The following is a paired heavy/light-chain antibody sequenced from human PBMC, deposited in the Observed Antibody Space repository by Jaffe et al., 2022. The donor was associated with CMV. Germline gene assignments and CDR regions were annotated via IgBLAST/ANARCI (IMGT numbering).Heavy chain of an antibody. V-gene: IGHV1-69*09. CDR2: IIPILGIA. J-gene: IGHJ5*02. Sequence: QVQLVQSGAEVKKPGSSVKVSCKASGGTFSSYAISWVRQAPGQGLEWMGRIIPILGIANYAQKFQGRVTITADKSTSTAYMELSSLRSEDTAVYYCARDLAIVVVVAATPEGNWFDPWGQGTLVTVSS. CDR3: ARDLAIVVVVAATPEGNWFDP. CDR1: GGTFSSYA. D-gene: IGHD2-15*01.
Light chain of an antibody. V-gene: IGKV3-15*01. CDR1: QSVSSN. Sequence: EIVMTQSPATLSVSPGERATLSCRASQSVSSNLAWYQQKPGQAPRLLIYGASTRATGIPARFSGSGSGTEFTLTISSLQSEDFAVYYCQQYNNWPPRFGPGTKVDIK. CDR2: GAS. J-gene: IGKJ3*01. CDR3: QQYNNWPPR.